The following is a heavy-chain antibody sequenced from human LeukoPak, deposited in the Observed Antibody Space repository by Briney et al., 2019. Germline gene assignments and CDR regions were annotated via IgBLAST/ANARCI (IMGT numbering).Heavy chain of an antibody. Sequence: GGSLRLSCAASGFTFSSYWMSWVRQAPGKGLEWVANIKQDGSEKYYVDSVKGRFTISRDNAKNSLYLQMNSLRAEDTAVYYCARVVVVPAEVLDYWGQGTLVTISS. CDR3: ARVVVVPAEVLDY. V-gene: IGHV3-7*01. CDR1: GFTFSSYW. J-gene: IGHJ4*02. CDR2: IKQDGSEK. D-gene: IGHD2-2*01.